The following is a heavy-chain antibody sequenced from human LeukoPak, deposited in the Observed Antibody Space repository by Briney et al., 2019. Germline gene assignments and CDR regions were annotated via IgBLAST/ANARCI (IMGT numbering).Heavy chain of an antibody. J-gene: IGHJ4*02. CDR2: INHSGRT. CDR3: ARFGGDSSGYSDDVE. D-gene: IGHD3-22*01. Sequence: SGTLSLTCAVYGGSFSGYYWSWIRQPPGKGLEWIGEINHSGRTNYNPSLKSRGTISVDTSKNQFSLKLSSVTAADTAVYYCARFGGDSSGYSDDVEWGQGTLVTVSS. V-gene: IGHV4-34*01. CDR1: GGSFSGYY.